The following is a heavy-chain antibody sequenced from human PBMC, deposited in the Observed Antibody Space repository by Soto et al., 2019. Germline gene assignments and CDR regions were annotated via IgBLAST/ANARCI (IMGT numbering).Heavy chain of an antibody. CDR3: ARVPKVVITPYYFDY. CDR2: IYYSGST. CDR1: GGSISSYY. Sequence: SETLSLTCTVSGGSISSYYWSWIRQPPGKGLEWIGYIYYSGSTNYNPSLKSRVTISVDTSKNQFSLKLSSVTAADTAVYYCARVPKVVITPYYFDYWGQGTLVTVSS. D-gene: IGHD3-22*01. J-gene: IGHJ4*02. V-gene: IGHV4-59*01.